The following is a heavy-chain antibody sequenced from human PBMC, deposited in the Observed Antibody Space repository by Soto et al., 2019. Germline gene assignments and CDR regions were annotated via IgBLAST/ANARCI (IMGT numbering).Heavy chain of an antibody. D-gene: IGHD2-2*01. Sequence: EVQLVESGGGLVKPGGSLRLSCAASGFTFSNAWMNWVRQAPGKGLEWVGRIKSKTDGGTTDYAAPVKGRFTISRDDSKTTVYLQMNSLKTDDTAVSYCTTEQEYGSSTSCFYFDYWGQGTLVTVCS. J-gene: IGHJ4*02. CDR2: IKSKTDGGTT. V-gene: IGHV3-15*07. CDR1: GFTFSNAW. CDR3: TTEQEYGSSTSCFYFDY.